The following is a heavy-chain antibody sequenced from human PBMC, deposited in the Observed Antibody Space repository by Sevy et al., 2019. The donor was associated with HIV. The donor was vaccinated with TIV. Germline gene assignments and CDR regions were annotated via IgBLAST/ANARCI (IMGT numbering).Heavy chain of an antibody. Sequence: GGSLRLSCAASGFTFSKYWMHWVRQAPGKGLVWVSRIDGDGISTNYADSVKGRFTISRDKAKNTLYLQMHRLRPEDTAVYYCATLGFAGYPPDLWGQGTLVTVSS. CDR3: ATLGFAGYPPDL. V-gene: IGHV3-74*01. D-gene: IGHD5-12*01. CDR2: IDGDGIST. J-gene: IGHJ4*02. CDR1: GFTFSKYW.